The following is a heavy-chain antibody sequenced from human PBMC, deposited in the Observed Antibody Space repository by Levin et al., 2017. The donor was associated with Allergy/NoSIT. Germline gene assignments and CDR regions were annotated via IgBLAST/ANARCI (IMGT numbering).Heavy chain of an antibody. CDR3: AREHIVVVTAIQRVLSYFDY. CDR1: GGSISSYY. J-gene: IGHJ4*02. CDR2: IYTSGST. V-gene: IGHV4-4*07. Sequence: SCTVSGGSISSYYWSWIRQPAGKGLEWIGRIYTSGSTNYNPSLKSRVTMSVDTSKNQFSLKLSSVTAADTAVYYCAREHIVVVTAIQRVLSYFDYWGQGTLVTVSS. D-gene: IGHD2-21*02.